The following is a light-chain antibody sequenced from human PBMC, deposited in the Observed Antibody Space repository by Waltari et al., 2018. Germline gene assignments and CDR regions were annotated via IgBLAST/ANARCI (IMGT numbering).Light chain of an antibody. CDR1: ESFSTSF. Sequence: EILLTQSPGTLYLSPGERATLSCRASESFSTSFLVWYQQKNGQAPRVLIYGTSTRAAGTPDRFSGSGSGTDFTLTISRLEPEDFGVYYCQEFGGAPPFTFGPGTRVDMK. V-gene: IGKV3-20*01. CDR3: QEFGGAPPFT. J-gene: IGKJ3*01. CDR2: GTS.